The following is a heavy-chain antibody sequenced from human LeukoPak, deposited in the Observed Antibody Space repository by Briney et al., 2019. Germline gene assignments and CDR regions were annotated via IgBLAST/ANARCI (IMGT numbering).Heavy chain of an antibody. CDR3: AKAPPDKWEYYYGMDV. D-gene: IGHD1-26*01. V-gene: IGHV3-23*01. Sequence: GGSLRLSCAASGFTFSGYAMTWVRQTPGKGLEWVSAISGRGDASYYAESVKGRFTISRDNSKSTLCLQMNSLRAEDTAVYYCAKAPPDKWEYYYGMDVWGKGTTVTVSS. CDR1: GFTFSGYA. CDR2: ISGRGDAS. J-gene: IGHJ6*04.